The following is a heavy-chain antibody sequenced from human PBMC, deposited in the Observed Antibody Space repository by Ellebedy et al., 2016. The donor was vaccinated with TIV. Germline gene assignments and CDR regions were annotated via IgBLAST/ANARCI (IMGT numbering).Heavy chain of an antibody. CDR1: GYTLTELS. D-gene: IGHD3-10*01. CDR2: FDPEDGET. Sequence: ASVKVSXXVSGYTLTELSMHWVRQAPGKGLEWMGGFDPEDGETIYAQKFQGRVTMTEDTSTDTAYMELSSLRSEDTAVYYCATRGYYYGSGSYSPYGMDVWGQGTTVTVSS. V-gene: IGHV1-24*01. CDR3: ATRGYYYGSGSYSPYGMDV. J-gene: IGHJ6*02.